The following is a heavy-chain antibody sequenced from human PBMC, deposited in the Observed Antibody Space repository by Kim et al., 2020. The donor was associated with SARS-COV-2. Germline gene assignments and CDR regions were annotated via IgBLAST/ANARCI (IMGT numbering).Heavy chain of an antibody. CDR3: ARARGSGSYSRRGYFDL. D-gene: IGHD3-10*01. CDR2: INHSGST. V-gene: IGHV4-34*01. Sequence: SETLSLTCAVYGGSFSGYYWSWIRQPPGKGLEWIGEINHSGSTNYNPSLKSRVTISVDTSKNQFSLKLSSVTAADTAVYYCARARGSGSYSRRGYFDLWGRGTLVTVSS. J-gene: IGHJ2*01. CDR1: GGSFSGYY.